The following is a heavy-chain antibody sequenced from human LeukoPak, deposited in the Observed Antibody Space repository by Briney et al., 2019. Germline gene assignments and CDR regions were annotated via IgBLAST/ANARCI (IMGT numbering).Heavy chain of an antibody. CDR1: GFTFSTFP. CDR3: ARVGRVSIYPSYMGV. Sequence: GGSLRLSCEASGFTFSTFPMHWVRQTPDKGLEWVAVISDDGRDVYYADSVKGRFTISRDNSKNTLYLQMHSVSPEDTAVVYCARVGRVSIYPSYMGVWGKGTTVTVSS. D-gene: IGHD6-6*01. J-gene: IGHJ6*03. CDR2: ISDDGRDV. V-gene: IGHV3-30*04.